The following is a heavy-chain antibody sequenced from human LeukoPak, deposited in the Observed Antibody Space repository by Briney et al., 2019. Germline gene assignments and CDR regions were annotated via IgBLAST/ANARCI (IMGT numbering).Heavy chain of an antibody. J-gene: IGHJ4*02. CDR1: GGTLSSYA. Sequence: SVKVSCKASGGTLSSYAISWVRQAPGQGLEWMGGITPIFGTANYAQKFQGRVTITADESTSTAYMELSSLRSEDTAVYYCARGWDYDSGGRPTAYVYWGQGTLVTVSS. CDR2: ITPIFGTA. V-gene: IGHV1-69*13. CDR3: ARGWDYDSGGRPTAYVY. D-gene: IGHD3-22*01.